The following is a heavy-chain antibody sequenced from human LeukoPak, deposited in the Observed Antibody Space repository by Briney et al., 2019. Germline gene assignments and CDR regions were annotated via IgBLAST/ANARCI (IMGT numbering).Heavy chain of an antibody. CDR3: ATSRYCSGGDCYSLAFDI. J-gene: IGHJ3*02. D-gene: IGHD2-15*01. Sequence: PGGSLRLSCAASGFXFSNYFMHWVRQAPGKGLEYFSAISRTGSTTYYTNSVKGRFTISRDNSKNTLYLQMGSLRAEDMAVYYCATSRYCSGGDCYSLAFDIWGQGTMVTVSS. CDR2: ISRTGSTT. CDR1: GFXFSNYF. V-gene: IGHV3-64*01.